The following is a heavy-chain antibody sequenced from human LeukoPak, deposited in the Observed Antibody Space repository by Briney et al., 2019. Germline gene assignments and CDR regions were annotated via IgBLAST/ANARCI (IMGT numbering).Heavy chain of an antibody. D-gene: IGHD3-22*01. CDR1: GYTFTSYG. CDR3: ARTQYYYDSSGYYYGYYFDY. V-gene: IGHV1-18*01. Sequence: ASVKVSCKASGYTFTSYGISWVRQAPGQGLEWMGWISAYNGNTNYAQKLQGRVTMTTDTSTSTAYMELSRLRSDDTAVYYCARTQYYYDSSGYYYGYYFDYWGQGTLVTVSS. J-gene: IGHJ4*02. CDR2: ISAYNGNT.